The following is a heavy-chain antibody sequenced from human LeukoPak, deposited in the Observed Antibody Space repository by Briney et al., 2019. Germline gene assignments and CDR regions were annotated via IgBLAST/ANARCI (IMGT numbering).Heavy chain of an antibody. CDR3: ANAPPWGYSNPTPFDY. D-gene: IGHD4-11*01. V-gene: IGHV3-23*01. CDR2: ISGSGGST. J-gene: IGHJ4*02. CDR1: GFTFSSYA. Sequence: PGGSLRLSCAASGFTFSSYAMSWVRQAPGKGLEWVSAISGSGGSTYYANSVKGRFTISRDNSKNTLYLQMNSLRAEDTAVYYCANAPPWGYSNPTPFDYWGQGTLVTVSS.